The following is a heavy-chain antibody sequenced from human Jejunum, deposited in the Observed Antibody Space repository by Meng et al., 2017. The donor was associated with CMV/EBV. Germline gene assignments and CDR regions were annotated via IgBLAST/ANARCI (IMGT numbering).Heavy chain of an antibody. J-gene: IGHJ4*02. D-gene: IGHD4-11*01. CDR3: AREEDYRNYFDS. Sequence: AAYGFTFSNYPMHWVRQAPGKGLEWVAVISNDGDTKYEADSVKGQFSISRDNSKNTVYLQMSSLRTEDTAVYYCAREEDYRNYFDSWGRGTLVTVSS. V-gene: IGHV3-30*04. CDR1: GFTFSNYP. CDR2: ISNDGDTK.